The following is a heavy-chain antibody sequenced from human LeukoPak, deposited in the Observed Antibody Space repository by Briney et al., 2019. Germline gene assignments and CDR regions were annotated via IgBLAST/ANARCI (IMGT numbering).Heavy chain of an antibody. V-gene: IGHV4-34*01. Sequence: SETLSLTCAVYGGSFSGYYWGWIRQPPGKGLEWIGNIYYSGSTYYNPSLKSRLTISVDTSKNQFSLKLSSVTAADTAVYFCARRGEAAAKGGRYFDQWGQGTLVTVSS. CDR1: GGSFSGYY. CDR3: ARRGEAAAKGGRYFDQ. D-gene: IGHD6-13*01. CDR2: IYYSGST. J-gene: IGHJ4*02.